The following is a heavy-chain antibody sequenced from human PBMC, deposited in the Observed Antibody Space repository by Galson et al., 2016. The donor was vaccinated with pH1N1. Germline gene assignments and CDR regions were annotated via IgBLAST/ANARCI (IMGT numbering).Heavy chain of an antibody. CDR2: IYWDDAK. J-gene: IGHJ4*02. CDR1: GFSLTTREVG. V-gene: IGHV2-5*02. Sequence: PALVKPPQTVTLTCTFSGFSLTTREVGVGWFRQPPGKALEWLALIYWDDAKRYSPSLRTRLTITKDTSDDLVVLTMTSMDPVETATYFFAHREMLRGAPVFGYWGQGTLVTVSS. CDR3: AHREMLRGAPVFGY. D-gene: IGHD3-10*01.